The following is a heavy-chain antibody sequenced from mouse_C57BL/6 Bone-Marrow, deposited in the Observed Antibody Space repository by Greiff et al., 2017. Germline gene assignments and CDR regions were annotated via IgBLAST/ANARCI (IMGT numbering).Heavy chain of an antibody. J-gene: IGHJ4*01. CDR2: IYPGGGYT. CDR1: GYTFTNYW. D-gene: IGHD2-1*01. CDR3: ARGNSYAMDY. Sequence: QVQLQQSGAELVRPGTSVKMSCKASGYTFTNYWIGWAKQRPGHGLEWIGDIYPGGGYTNYNEKFKGKATLTADKSSSTAYMQFSSLTSEDSAIYYCARGNSYAMDYWGQGTSVTVSS. V-gene: IGHV1-63*01.